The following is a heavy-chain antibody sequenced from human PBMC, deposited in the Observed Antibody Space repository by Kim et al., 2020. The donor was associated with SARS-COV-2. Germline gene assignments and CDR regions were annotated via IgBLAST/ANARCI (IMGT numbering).Heavy chain of an antibody. D-gene: IGHD3-10*01. CDR2: INYSGTA. V-gene: IGHV4-59*01. CDR3: ARDRSADGLDFYYYGMDV. CDR1: GDIRTYY. J-gene: IGHJ6*01. Sequence: SETLSLTCIVSGDIRTYYWSWVRQPPGKELEWIGYINYSGTATYNPSLKSRVTLSVDTSKKQLSLKLTSVTAAATAVYFCARDRSADGLDFYYYGMDVWG.